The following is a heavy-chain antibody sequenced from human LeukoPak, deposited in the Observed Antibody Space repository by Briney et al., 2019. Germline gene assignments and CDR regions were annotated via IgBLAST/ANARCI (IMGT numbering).Heavy chain of an antibody. D-gene: IGHD3-10*01. J-gene: IGHJ4*02. CDR2: MNPNSGNT. V-gene: IGHV1-8*01. CDR3: ARTRYYGSGSYYKATLDY. Sequence: ASVKVSCKASGYTFTSYDINWVRQATGQGLEWMGWMNPNSGNTGYAQKFQGRVTMTRNTSISTAYMELSSLRSEDTAVYYCARTRYYGSGSYYKATLDYWGQGTLVTVSS. CDR1: GYTFTSYD.